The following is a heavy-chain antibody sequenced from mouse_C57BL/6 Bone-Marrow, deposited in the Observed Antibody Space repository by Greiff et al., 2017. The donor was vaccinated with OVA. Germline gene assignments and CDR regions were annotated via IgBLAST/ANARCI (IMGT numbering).Heavy chain of an antibody. D-gene: IGHD4-1*02. Sequence: EVKLQESGAELVRPGASVKLSCTASGFNIKDDYMHWVKQRPEQGLEWIGWIDPENGDTEYASKFQGKATITADTSSNTAYLQLSSLTSEDTAVYYCTAQLFWFAYWGQGTLVTVSA. CDR2: IDPENGDT. CDR1: GFNIKDDY. CDR3: TAQLFWFAY. J-gene: IGHJ3*01. V-gene: IGHV14-4*01.